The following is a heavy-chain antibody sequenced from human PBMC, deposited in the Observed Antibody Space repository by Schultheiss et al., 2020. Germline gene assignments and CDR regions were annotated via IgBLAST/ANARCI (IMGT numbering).Heavy chain of an antibody. D-gene: IGHD2-15*01. V-gene: IGHV3-30*18. CDR1: GFTFSSYS. Sequence: GGSLRLSCAASGFTFSSYSMNWVRQAPGKGLEWVAVISYDGSNKYYADSVKGRFTISRDNSKNTLYLQMNSLRAEDTAVYYCAKDSDCSGGSCYSNPDYWGQGTLVIVSS. CDR3: AKDSDCSGGSCYSNPDY. J-gene: IGHJ4*02. CDR2: ISYDGSNK.